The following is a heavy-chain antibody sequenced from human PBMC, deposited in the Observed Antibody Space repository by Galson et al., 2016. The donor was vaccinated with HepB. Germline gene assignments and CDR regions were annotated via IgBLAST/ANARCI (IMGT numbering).Heavy chain of an antibody. CDR3: ATSRVTGGRPFNY. CDR2: MHYSGSS. D-gene: IGHD2-21*02. Sequence: SETLSLTCNVSGVSISSSYYYWGWIRQPPGKGLEWIGNMHYSGSSYYNPSLRSRVTISVGTSKNQFSLKLRSVTVADTAAFYCATSRVTGGRPFNYCGQGTLVTVSS. J-gene: IGHJ4*02. CDR1: GVSISSSYYY. V-gene: IGHV4-39*01.